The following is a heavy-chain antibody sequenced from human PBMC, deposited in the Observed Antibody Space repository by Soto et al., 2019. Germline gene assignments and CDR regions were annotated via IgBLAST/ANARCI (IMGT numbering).Heavy chain of an antibody. Sequence: ETLSLTCTVSHGSITSGDYFWAWIRQPPGKGLEFIGSVHSSGGTYYSPSLKSRASISIGKSRNQFSLKLTSVNAGDTAVYFCASVVVGATRQTGSDHWGQGTLVTVSS. CDR1: HGSITSGDYF. CDR3: ASVVVGATRQTGSDH. D-gene: IGHD2-15*01. CDR2: VHSSGGT. V-gene: IGHV4-39*01. J-gene: IGHJ4*02.